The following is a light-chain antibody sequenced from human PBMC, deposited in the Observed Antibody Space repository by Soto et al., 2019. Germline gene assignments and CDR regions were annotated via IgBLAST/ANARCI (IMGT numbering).Light chain of an antibody. Sequence: QLVLTQPPSVSGAPGQRVTISCTGSSSNIGTGYDVHWYQQLPGTAPKLVIYGNKNRPSGVPDRFSGSKSDTSASLAITGLQAEDEADYYCQSYDSSLSAVVFGGGTKVTVL. V-gene: IGLV1-40*01. CDR1: SSNIGTGYD. J-gene: IGLJ2*01. CDR2: GNK. CDR3: QSYDSSLSAVV.